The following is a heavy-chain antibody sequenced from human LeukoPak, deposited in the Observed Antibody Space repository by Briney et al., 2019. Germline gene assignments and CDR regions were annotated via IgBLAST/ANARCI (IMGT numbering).Heavy chain of an antibody. CDR1: AAPPSSYY. Sequence: SETMSPTSPLYAAPPSSYYWSWIRQPPGKGPDWIGEINHSGSTNYNPPLKSRVTISVDTSKNQFSLKLSSVTAADTAVYYCARGRVRIAVAVDYFDYWGQGTLVTVSS. V-gene: IGHV4-34*01. D-gene: IGHD6-19*01. CDR3: ARGRVRIAVAVDYFDY. J-gene: IGHJ4*02. CDR2: INHSGST.